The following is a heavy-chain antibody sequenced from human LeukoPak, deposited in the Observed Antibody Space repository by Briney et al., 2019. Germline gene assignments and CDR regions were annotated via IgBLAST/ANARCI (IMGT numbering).Heavy chain of an antibody. CDR1: GYTFISYG. D-gene: IGHD1-26*01. J-gene: IGHJ6*03. Sequence: VSVEVSCKASGYTFISYGITWVRQAPGQGLEWMGWISPYTTKTNYAQSLQGRVTMTTDTSTSTAYMELRSLRSDDTAVYYCAREGGVGPTAPPDYYSYQMDVWGKGTTVTVSS. CDR2: ISPYTTKT. V-gene: IGHV1-18*01. CDR3: AREGGVGPTAPPDYYSYQMDV.